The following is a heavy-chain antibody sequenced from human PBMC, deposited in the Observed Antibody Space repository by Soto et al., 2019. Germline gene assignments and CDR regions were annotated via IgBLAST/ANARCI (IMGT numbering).Heavy chain of an antibody. CDR1: GDIFRTSA. CDR3: ARGSAAAVPTGYVDY. Sequence: QEQLVQSGAEVKKPGSSVKVSCKAPGDIFRTSAMIWVRQAPGQGLEWMGGIIPLFGMANYAHQFQGRVAITADKSTTTVYLEVSSLTSDDTAAYYCARGSAAAVPTGYVDYWGQGTLVTVSS. J-gene: IGHJ4*02. CDR2: IIPLFGMA. D-gene: IGHD6-25*01. V-gene: IGHV1-69*17.